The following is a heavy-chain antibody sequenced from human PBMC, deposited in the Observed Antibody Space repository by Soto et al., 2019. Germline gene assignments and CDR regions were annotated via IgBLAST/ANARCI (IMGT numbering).Heavy chain of an antibody. Sequence: QLQLQESGPGLVKPSETLSLTCNVSGGSIGTRNYYWAWIRQPPGKGLEWIGSLYYSGSTYYNQSLKSRVTISVDTSKNQFALKVTSVTAADTAVYYCARHYSSGWDYFDYWGQGTLVTVSS. CDR2: LYYSGST. CDR3: ARHYSSGWDYFDY. J-gene: IGHJ4*02. CDR1: GGSIGTRNYY. D-gene: IGHD6-19*01. V-gene: IGHV4-39*01.